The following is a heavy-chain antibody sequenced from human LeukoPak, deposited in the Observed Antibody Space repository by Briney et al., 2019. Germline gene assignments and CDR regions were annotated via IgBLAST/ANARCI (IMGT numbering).Heavy chain of an antibody. V-gene: IGHV3-21*01. CDR2: ISSSSSYI. CDR1: GFTFSSYS. CDR3: ARAVLRSLNSGFGY. Sequence: TGGSLRLSCAASGFTFSSYSMNWVRQAPGKGLEWVSSISSSSSYIYYADSVKGRFTISRDNAKNSLYLQMNSLRAEDTAVYYCARAVLRSLNSGFGYWGQGTLVTVSS. J-gene: IGHJ4*02. D-gene: IGHD5-12*01.